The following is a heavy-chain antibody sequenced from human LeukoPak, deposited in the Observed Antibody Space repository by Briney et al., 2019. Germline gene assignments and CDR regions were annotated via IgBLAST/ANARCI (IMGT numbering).Heavy chain of an antibody. CDR2: MNPNSGNT. J-gene: IGHJ4*02. Sequence: ASVKVSCKASGYTFTSYDINWVRQATGQGLEWMGWMNPNSGNTGYAQKFQGRVTMTGNTSINTAYMELSSLRPEDTAVYYCARGPFIGATGGPAYYFDYWGQGTLVTVSS. CDR3: ARGPFIGATGGPAYYFDY. D-gene: IGHD1-26*01. CDR1: GYTFTSYD. V-gene: IGHV1-8*01.